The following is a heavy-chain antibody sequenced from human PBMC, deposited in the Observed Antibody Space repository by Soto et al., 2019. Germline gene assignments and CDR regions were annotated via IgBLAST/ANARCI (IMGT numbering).Heavy chain of an antibody. Sequence: GGSLRLSCAASGFTFDDYTMHWVRQAPGKGLEWVSLISWDGGSTYYADSVKGRFTISRDNSKNSLYLQMNSLRTEETALYYCAKNLETGTTHYYYYGMDVWGQGTTVTVSS. V-gene: IGHV3-43*01. D-gene: IGHD1-1*01. CDR1: GFTFDDYT. J-gene: IGHJ6*02. CDR3: AKNLETGTTHYYYYGMDV. CDR2: ISWDGGST.